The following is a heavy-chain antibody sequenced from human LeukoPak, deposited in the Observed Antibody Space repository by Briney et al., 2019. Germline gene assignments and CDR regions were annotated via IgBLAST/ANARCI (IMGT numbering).Heavy chain of an antibody. V-gene: IGHV5-51*01. J-gene: IGHJ5*02. CDR2: IYPGDSDT. CDR3: ARRKGYSTSWYLAWFDP. Sequence: GESLKIPCKGSGYSFTSYWIGWVRQMPGKGLEWMGIIYPGDSDTRYSPSFQGQVTISADKSISTAYLQWSSLKASDTAMYYCARRKGYSTSWYLAWFDPWGQGTLVTVSS. CDR1: GYSFTSYW. D-gene: IGHD6-13*01.